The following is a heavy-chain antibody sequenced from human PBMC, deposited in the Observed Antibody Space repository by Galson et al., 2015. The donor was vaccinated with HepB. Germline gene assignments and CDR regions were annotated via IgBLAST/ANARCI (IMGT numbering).Heavy chain of an antibody. J-gene: IGHJ5*02. V-gene: IGHV1-69*13. D-gene: IGHD3-10*01. CDR2: IIPIFGTA. CDR3: ARGPYGSGSYFAVTAILGWFDP. Sequence: SVKVSCKASGGTFSSYAISWVRQAPGQGLEWMGGIIPIFGTASYAQKFQGRVTITADESTSTAYMELSSLRSEDTAVYYCARGPYGSGSYFAVTAILGWFDPWGQGTLVTVSS. CDR1: GGTFSSYA.